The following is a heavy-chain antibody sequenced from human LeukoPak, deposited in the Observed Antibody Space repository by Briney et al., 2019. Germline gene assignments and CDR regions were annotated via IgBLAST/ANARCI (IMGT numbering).Heavy chain of an antibody. D-gene: IGHD3-22*01. CDR3: ARHLEYYDSSGYYFDY. J-gene: IGHJ4*02. Sequence: PSETLSLTCTVSGYSISSGYYWGWIRQPPGKGLEWIGSIYHSGSTYYNPSLKSRVTISVDTSKNQFSLKLSSVTAADTAVYYCARHLEYYDSSGYYFDYWGQGTLVTVSS. V-gene: IGHV4-38-2*02. CDR1: GYSISSGYY. CDR2: IYHSGST.